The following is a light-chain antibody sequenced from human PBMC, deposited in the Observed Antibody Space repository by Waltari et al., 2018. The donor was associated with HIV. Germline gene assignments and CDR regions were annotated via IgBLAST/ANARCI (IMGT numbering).Light chain of an antibody. CDR2: EVS. CDR3: NSYTSTWV. V-gene: IGLV2-14*01. CDR1: SSDVGGYNY. Sequence: QSALTQPASVSGSPGQSITISCTGTSSDVGGYNYVSWYQQHPGKAPKLMIYEVSNRPSGVSNRFSGSKSGNTASLTSSGRQAEDEAEYYCNSYTSTWVFGGGTKLTVL. J-gene: IGLJ3*02.